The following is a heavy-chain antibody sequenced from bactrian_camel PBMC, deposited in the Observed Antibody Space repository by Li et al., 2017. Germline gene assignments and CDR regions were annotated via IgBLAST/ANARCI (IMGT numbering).Heavy chain of an antibody. D-gene: IGHD2*01. CDR1: GVTLGRNC. Sequence: HVQLVESGGGAVQAGGSLRLSCAVSGVTLGRNCVAWFRQAPGQEREGVAAIDRNGYPTYTYSVKDRFTISKDNVKNTLYLDMNILRPEDTAMYFCAADDFNLQMARWYTYWGQGTQVTVS. J-gene: IGHJ4*01. CDR3: AADDFNLQMARWYTY. CDR2: IDRNGYP. V-gene: IGHV3S55*01.